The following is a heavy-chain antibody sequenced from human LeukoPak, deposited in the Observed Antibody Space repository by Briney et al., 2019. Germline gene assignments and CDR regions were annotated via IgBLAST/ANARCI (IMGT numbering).Heavy chain of an antibody. V-gene: IGHV3-23*01. D-gene: IGHD2-15*01. CDR2: ICSNDNNT. CDR3: AKGTSSSCYSAPNY. J-gene: IGHJ4*02. Sequence: HPGGSLRLSCAASGFTFSSYAMNWVRQAPGEGLEWVSAICSNDNNTYYANSVKGRFTISRDNSKNTLSLQLNSLRAEDTAVYYCAKGTSSSCYSAPNYWGQGTLVTVSS. CDR1: GFTFSSYA.